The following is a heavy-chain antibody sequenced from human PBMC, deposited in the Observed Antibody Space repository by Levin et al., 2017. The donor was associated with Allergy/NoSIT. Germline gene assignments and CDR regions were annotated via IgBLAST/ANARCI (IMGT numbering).Heavy chain of an antibody. CDR1: GFTFSDYG. Sequence: GGSLRLSCAASGFTFSDYGMNWVRQAPGKGLEWVSTITGNDGRTFYADSVRGRFTVSRDNSRNTLFLQMNSLRAEDTATYFCAAKVFDFWGQGTLVNVSS. V-gene: IGHV3-23*01. CDR2: ITGNDGRT. J-gene: IGHJ4*02. CDR3: AAKVFDF. D-gene: IGHD4/OR15-4a*01.